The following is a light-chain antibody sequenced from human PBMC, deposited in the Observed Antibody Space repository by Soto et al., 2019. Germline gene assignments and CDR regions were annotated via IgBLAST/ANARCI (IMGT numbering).Light chain of an antibody. CDR1: RSDVGGYNF. V-gene: IGLV2-8*01. CDR3: NSYAGSNNYV. CDR2: EVN. J-gene: IGLJ1*01. Sequence: QSALTQPPSASGSPGQSITISCTGTRSDVGGYNFVSWYQHHPGKAPKLIIYEVNKQPSGVPDRFSGFNSGNTASLTVSGLQAEDEDDYYCNSYAGSNNYVFGTGTKVTVL.